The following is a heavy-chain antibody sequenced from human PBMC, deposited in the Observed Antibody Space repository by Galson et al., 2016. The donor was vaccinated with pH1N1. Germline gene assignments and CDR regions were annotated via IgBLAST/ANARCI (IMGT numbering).Heavy chain of an antibody. CDR3: AKDWGWQLDPSPFDY. D-gene: IGHD4-23*01. J-gene: IGHJ4*02. CDR2: IRKKANDYTT. CDR1: GFMFSDHY. Sequence: SLRLSCAASGFMFSDHYMDWVRQTPGKGLEWVGRIRKKANDYTTEYAASVKGRFTISRDDSQNSLYLQMRSLKTEDTAVYYCAKDWGWQLDPSPFDYWGQGTLVTVSS. V-gene: IGHV3-72*01.